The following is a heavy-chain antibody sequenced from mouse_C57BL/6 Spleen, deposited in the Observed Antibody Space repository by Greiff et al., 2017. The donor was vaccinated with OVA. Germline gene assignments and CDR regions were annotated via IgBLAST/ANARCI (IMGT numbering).Heavy chain of an antibody. Sequence: VQLQQSGAELVRPGTSVKVSCKASGYAFTNYLIEWVKQRPGQGLEWIGVINPGSGGTNYNEKFKGKVTLTAAKSSSTVFLQRRSLTSEDCAVKFCARRRVYCGYGGFAYWGQGTLVTVSA. V-gene: IGHV1-54*01. J-gene: IGHJ3*01. D-gene: IGHD2-2*01. CDR2: INPGSGGT. CDR1: GYAFTNYL. CDR3: ARRRVYCGYGGFAY.